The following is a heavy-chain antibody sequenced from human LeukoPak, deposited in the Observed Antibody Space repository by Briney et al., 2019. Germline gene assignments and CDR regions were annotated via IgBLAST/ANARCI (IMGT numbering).Heavy chain of an antibody. D-gene: IGHD4-17*01. CDR1: EFTFGDAW. Sequence: GGSLRLSCVASEFTFGDAWMSWVRQAPGKGLEWVGRIKDKSDGGTTDYAAPVKGRFTISRDDSKNTLYLQLNSLKTEDTAVYYCTTATAPRYWGQGTLVTVSS. CDR2: IKDKSDGGTT. J-gene: IGHJ4*02. V-gene: IGHV3-15*01. CDR3: TTATAPRY.